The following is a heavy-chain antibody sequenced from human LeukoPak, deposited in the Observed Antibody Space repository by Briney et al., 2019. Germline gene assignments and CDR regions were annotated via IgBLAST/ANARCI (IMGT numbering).Heavy chain of an antibody. J-gene: IGHJ6*02. CDR1: GGSISPYY. V-gene: IGHV4-59*08. Sequence: SETLSLTCTVSGGSISPYYWSWIRQPPGKGLEWIGYIHYSGTTNYNPSLKSRVTMSVDTSNNHLSLRLTSVTAADTSLYYCARHSYNYYGLDVWGQGTTITVSS. CDR3: ARHSYNYYGLDV. CDR2: IHYSGTT.